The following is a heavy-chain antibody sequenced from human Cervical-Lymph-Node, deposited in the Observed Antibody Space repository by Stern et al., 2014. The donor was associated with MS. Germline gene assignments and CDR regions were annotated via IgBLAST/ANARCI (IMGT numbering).Heavy chain of an antibody. D-gene: IGHD6-6*01. V-gene: IGHV3-30*18. CDR3: AKTPPTTQQLVDY. J-gene: IGHJ4*02. CDR1: GFTFSSYG. CDR2: ISYDGSNK. Sequence: VQLEESGGGVVQPGRSLRLSCAASGFTFSSYGMHWVRQAPGKGLEWVAVISYDGSNKYYADSVKGRFTISRDNSKNTLYLQMNSLRAEDTAVYYCAKTPPTTQQLVDYWGQGTLVTVSS.